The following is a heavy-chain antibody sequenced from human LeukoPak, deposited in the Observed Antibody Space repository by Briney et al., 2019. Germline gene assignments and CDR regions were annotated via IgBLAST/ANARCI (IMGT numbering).Heavy chain of an antibody. CDR3: ARGYCSGGSCYPNWFDP. Sequence: GGSLRLSCAASGFTFSSYSMNWVRQAPGKGLEWVSSISSSSSYIYYADSVMGRFTISRDNAKNSLYLQMNSLRAEDTAVYYCARGYCSGGSCYPNWFDPWGQGTLVTVSS. J-gene: IGHJ5*02. D-gene: IGHD2-15*01. CDR1: GFTFSSYS. V-gene: IGHV3-21*01. CDR2: ISSSSSYI.